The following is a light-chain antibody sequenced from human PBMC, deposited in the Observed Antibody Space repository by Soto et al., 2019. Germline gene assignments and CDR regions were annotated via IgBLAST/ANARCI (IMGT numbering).Light chain of an antibody. CDR1: QSISNY. Sequence: DIQMTQSPSSLSASVGDRVTITCRASQSISNYLNWYQQKPGKAPKFLIYAASSLQSGVPSRFSGRGSGTDFTLTISSLQREDFATYFCQQGYSSSWTFGPGTKVDI. V-gene: IGKV1-39*01. CDR3: QQGYSSSWT. CDR2: AAS. J-gene: IGKJ1*01.